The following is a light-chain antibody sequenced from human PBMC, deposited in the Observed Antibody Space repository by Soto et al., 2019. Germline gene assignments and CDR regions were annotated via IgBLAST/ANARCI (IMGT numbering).Light chain of an antibody. V-gene: IGKV3-11*01. CDR3: QQRSDWPPP. CDR1: QSVSRD. J-gene: IGKJ4*01. Sequence: EIVLTQSPATLSLSPGERATLSCRASQSVSRDLAWYQQKPGQAPRLLIYDASTRATGIPARFSGSGSGTDFTLTISSLEPEDFAVYYCQQRSDWPPPFGGGTKVQIK. CDR2: DAS.